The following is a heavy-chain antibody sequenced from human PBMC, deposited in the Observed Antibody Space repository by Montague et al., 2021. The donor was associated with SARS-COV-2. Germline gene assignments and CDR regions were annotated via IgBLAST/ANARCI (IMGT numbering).Heavy chain of an antibody. CDR1: TDSFSGYY. Sequence: SETLSLTCAVYTDSFSGYYWSWIRQSTGKGLEWIGEITHSGSTNHNPSLQSRVTISVDKSKKQVSLKLRSLTAADTAVYYCAGGADYDFWSGFLRYKGFGPWGQGTPVIVSS. J-gene: IGHJ5*02. D-gene: IGHD3-3*01. CDR2: ITHSGST. CDR3: AGGADYDFWSGFLRYKGFGP. V-gene: IGHV4-34*01.